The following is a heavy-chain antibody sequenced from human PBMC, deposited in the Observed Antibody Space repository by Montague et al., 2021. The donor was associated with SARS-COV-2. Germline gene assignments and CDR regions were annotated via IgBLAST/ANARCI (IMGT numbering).Heavy chain of an antibody. D-gene: IGHD1-1*01. CDR3: AISPLSTSGANWYDKYFHH. CDR1: GGSISVSSDY. CDR2: IYYGGTA. V-gene: IGHV4-39*07. Sequence: SETLSLTCTVSGGSISVSSDYWVWIRQPPGKGLEWIGSIYYGGTADYNPSLKSRFTISVGTSNNQSSLKLTSLTAADTAVYYCAISPLSTSGANWYDKYFHHWGQGTRVTVSS. J-gene: IGHJ1*01.